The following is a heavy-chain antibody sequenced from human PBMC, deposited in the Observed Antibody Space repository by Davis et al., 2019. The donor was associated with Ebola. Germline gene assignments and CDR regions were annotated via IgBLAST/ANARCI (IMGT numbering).Heavy chain of an antibody. CDR3: AKPSTTVNYYFYGLDV. CDR2: ISSSSSYI. Sequence: GESLKISCAASGFTFSSYSMNWVRQAPGKGLEWVSSISSSSSYIYYADSVKGRFTISRDNSKNTLSLQMHSLRAEDTAVYYCAKPSTTVNYYFYGLDVWGPGTTVTVSS. J-gene: IGHJ6*02. CDR1: GFTFSSYS. V-gene: IGHV3-21*04. D-gene: IGHD4-17*01.